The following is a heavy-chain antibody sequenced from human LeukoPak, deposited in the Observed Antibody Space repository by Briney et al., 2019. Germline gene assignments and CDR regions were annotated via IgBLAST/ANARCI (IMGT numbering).Heavy chain of an antibody. CDR3: AKDGDILTGYLN. V-gene: IGHV3-9*01. J-gene: IGHJ4*02. CDR2: ISWNSGDI. D-gene: IGHD3-9*01. Sequence: GGSLRLSCAASGFTFHDYAMHWVRQAPGKGLEWVSGISWNSGDIVYADSVKGRFSISRDNAKNSLYLQMNSLRAEDTALYYCAKDGDILTGYLNWGQGTLVTVSS. CDR1: GFTFHDYA.